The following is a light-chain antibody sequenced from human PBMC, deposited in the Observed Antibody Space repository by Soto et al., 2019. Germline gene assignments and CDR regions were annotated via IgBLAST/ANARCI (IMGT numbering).Light chain of an antibody. V-gene: IGKV3-11*01. Sequence: ETVLTQSPATLSLSPGETATLSCRASQNVDIYLAWYQQKPGQAPRLLIYDASNRATGIPARFSGSGSGTDFTLTISSLEPEDFAVSYCQQRKNWPPLTFGQGTRLE. J-gene: IGKJ5*01. CDR1: QNVDIY. CDR2: DAS. CDR3: QQRKNWPPLT.